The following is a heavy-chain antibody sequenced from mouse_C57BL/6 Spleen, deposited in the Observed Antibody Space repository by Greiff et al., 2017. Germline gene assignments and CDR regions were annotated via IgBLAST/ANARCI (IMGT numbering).Heavy chain of an antibody. CDR1: GYTFTSYW. CDR3: ARPLYYYGSRVPRV. Sequence: QVQLQQPGAELVKPGASVKLSCKASGYTFTSYWMQWVKQRPGQGLEWIGEIDHSDSYTNYNQKFKGKATLPVDTSSSTAYMQLISLTSEDSAVYYCARPLYYYGSRVPRVWGTGTTVTVSS. V-gene: IGHV1-50*01. J-gene: IGHJ1*03. D-gene: IGHD1-1*01. CDR2: IDHSDSYT.